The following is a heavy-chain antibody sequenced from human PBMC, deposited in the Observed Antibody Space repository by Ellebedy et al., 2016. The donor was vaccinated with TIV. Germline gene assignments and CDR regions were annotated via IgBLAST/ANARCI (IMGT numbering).Heavy chain of an antibody. Sequence: SETLSLTXTVSGGSISSYYWSWIRQPAGKGLEWIGRIYTSGSTNYNPSLKSRVTMSVDTSKNQFSLKLSSVTAADTAVYYCASDVPMGTVTTGNWFDPWGQGTLVTVSS. CDR2: IYTSGST. J-gene: IGHJ5*02. CDR3: ASDVPMGTVTTGNWFDP. V-gene: IGHV4-4*07. CDR1: GGSISSYY. D-gene: IGHD4-17*01.